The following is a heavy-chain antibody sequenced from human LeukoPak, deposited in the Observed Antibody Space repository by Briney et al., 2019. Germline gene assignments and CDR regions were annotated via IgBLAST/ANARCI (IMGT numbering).Heavy chain of an antibody. V-gene: IGHV3-30*02. CDR3: ARGSQGSGYLLNWFDP. J-gene: IGHJ5*02. D-gene: IGHD3-3*01. CDR1: GFTFSSYG. CDR2: IRYDGSNK. Sequence: GGSLRLSCAASGFTFSSYGMHWVRQAPGKGLEWVAFIRYDGSNKYYADSVKGRFTISRDNSKNTLYLQMNSLRAEDTAVYYCARGSQGSGYLLNWFDPWGQGTLVTVSS.